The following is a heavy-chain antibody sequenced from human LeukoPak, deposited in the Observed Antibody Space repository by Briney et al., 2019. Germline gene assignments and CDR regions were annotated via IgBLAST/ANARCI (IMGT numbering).Heavy chain of an antibody. Sequence: GASVKVSCKASGYTFTGYYMYWVRQAPGQGLEWMGWINPNSGGTNYAQKFQGRVTMTRDTSISTAYMELSRLRSDDTAVYYCARAYDYYDSSGYYGYWGQGTLVTVSS. J-gene: IGHJ4*02. CDR2: INPNSGGT. D-gene: IGHD3-22*01. CDR1: GYTFTGYY. V-gene: IGHV1-2*02. CDR3: ARAYDYYDSSGYYGY.